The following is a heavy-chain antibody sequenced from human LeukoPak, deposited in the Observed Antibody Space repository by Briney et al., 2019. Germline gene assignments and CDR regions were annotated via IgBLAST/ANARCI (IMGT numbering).Heavy chain of an antibody. CDR2: IHNDGST. CDR3: ARGSGYNSGWIIY. J-gene: IGHJ4*02. Sequence: GGSLRLSCVAFGFTVNSNYMTWVRQAPGKGLEWVSIIHNDGSTYYADSVKGRFTISRDNPRNTLYLRMNSLRADDTGIYYCARGSGYNSGWIIYWGQGTLVTVSS. D-gene: IGHD6-19*01. CDR1: GFTVNSNY. V-gene: IGHV3-66*01.